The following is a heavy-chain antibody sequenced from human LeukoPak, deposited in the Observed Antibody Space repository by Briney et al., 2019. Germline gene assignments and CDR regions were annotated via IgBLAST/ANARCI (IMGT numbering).Heavy chain of an antibody. Sequence: GGSLRLSCAASGFTFDDYGMSWVRQAPGKGLEWVSGIRSGGSTGYADSVKGRFTISRDNAKNSLHLQMNSLRAEDTAVYYCAKDSGSGSYWNWFDPWGQGTLVTVSS. V-gene: IGHV3-20*04. J-gene: IGHJ5*02. CDR3: AKDSGSGSYWNWFDP. D-gene: IGHD3-10*01. CDR1: GFTFDDYG. CDR2: IRSGGST.